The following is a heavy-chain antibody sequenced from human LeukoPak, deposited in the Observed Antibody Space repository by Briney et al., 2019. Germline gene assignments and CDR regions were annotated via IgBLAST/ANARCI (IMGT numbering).Heavy chain of an antibody. CDR2: ISGSGAST. Sequence: LTGGSLRLSCAASGFTFSCYAMSWVRQAPGKGLEWVSTISGSGASTYYADSVKGRFTISRGNSKNTLYLHMKSLRAEDTAVFFCAKEYYYDSSGYHDYWGQGTLVTVSS. J-gene: IGHJ4*02. V-gene: IGHV3-23*01. CDR1: GFTFSCYA. CDR3: AKEYYYDSSGYHDY. D-gene: IGHD3-22*01.